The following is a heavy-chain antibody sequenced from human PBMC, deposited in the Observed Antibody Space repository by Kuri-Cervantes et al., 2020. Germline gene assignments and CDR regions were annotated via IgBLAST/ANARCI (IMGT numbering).Heavy chain of an antibody. CDR2: ISAYNGNT. D-gene: IGHD6-19*01. V-gene: IGHV1-18*01. Sequence: ASVKVSCKASGYTFTSYGISWVRQAPGQGLEWMGWISAYNGNTNYAQKFQGRVTMTRDTSISTAYMELSRLRSDDTAVYYCARIPSSGWRDYWGQGTLVTVSS. CDR1: GYTFTSYG. J-gene: IGHJ4*02. CDR3: ARIPSSGWRDY.